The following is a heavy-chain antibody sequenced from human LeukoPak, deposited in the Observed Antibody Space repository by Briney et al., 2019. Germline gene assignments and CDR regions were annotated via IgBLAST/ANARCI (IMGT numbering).Heavy chain of an antibody. CDR1: GFTFSSYG. D-gene: IGHD3-10*01. V-gene: IGHV3-30*02. CDR3: AKDLALWFGESYYFDY. CDR2: IRYDGSNK. Sequence: GGSLRLSYAASGFTFSSYGMHWVRQAPGKGLEWVAFIRYDGSNKYYADSVKGRFTISRDNSKNTLYLQMNSLRAEDTAVYYCAKDLALWFGESYYFDYWGQGTLVTVSS. J-gene: IGHJ4*02.